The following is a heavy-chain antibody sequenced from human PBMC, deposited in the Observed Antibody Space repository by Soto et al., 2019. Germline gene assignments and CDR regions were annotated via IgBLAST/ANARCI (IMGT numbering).Heavy chain of an antibody. J-gene: IGHJ4*02. CDR1: GGSISSSSYY. V-gene: IGHV4-39*01. CDR3: ARKLRGYSYGAFDY. Sequence: PSETLSLTCTVSGGSISSSSYYWGWIRQPPGKGLEWIGSIYYSGSTYYNPSLKSRVTISVDTSKNQFSLKLSSVTAADTAVYYRARKLRGYSYGAFDYWGQGTLVTVSS. D-gene: IGHD5-18*01. CDR2: IYYSGST.